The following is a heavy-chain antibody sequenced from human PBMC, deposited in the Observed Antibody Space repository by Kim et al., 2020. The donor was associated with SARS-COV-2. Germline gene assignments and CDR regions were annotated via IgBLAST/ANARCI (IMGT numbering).Heavy chain of an antibody. CDR3: ARDATPRGPFDY. V-gene: IGHV3-33*05. D-gene: IGHD2-15*01. Sequence: GGSLRLSCAASGFTFSSYGMHWVRQAPGKGLEWVAVISYDGSNKYYADSVKGRFTISRDNSKNTLYLQMNSLRAEDTAVYYCARDATPRGPFDYWGQGTLVTVSS. CDR1: GFTFSSYG. CDR2: ISYDGSNK. J-gene: IGHJ4*02.